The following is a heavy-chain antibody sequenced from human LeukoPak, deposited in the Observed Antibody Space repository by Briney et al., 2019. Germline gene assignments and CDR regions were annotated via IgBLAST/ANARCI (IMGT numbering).Heavy chain of an antibody. CDR3: AKGHCTNGIGWLD. J-gene: IGHJ4*02. Sequence: SGGSLRLSCAASGFTVSSTYMSWVRQAPGKGLEWVSIIYSAGSTYYADSVKGRFTISRDNSKNTLYLQMNSLRAEDTAVYYCAKGHCTNGIGWLDSGQGTLVTVSS. V-gene: IGHV3-53*01. CDR1: GFTVSSTY. CDR2: IYSAGST. D-gene: IGHD2-8*01.